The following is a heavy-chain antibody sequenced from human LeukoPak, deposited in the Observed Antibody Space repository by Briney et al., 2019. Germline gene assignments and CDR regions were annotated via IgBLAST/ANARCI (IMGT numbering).Heavy chain of an antibody. CDR1: GFTFSSYE. V-gene: IGHV3-48*03. D-gene: IGHD5-24*01. Sequence: GGSLRLSCAASGFTFSSYEMNWVRQAPGKGLEWVSYISSSGSTIYYADSVKGRFTISRDNAKNSLYLQMNSLRAEDTAVYYYAREGGRGGYNDYWGQGTLVTVSS. J-gene: IGHJ4*02. CDR3: AREGGRGGYNDY. CDR2: ISSSGSTI.